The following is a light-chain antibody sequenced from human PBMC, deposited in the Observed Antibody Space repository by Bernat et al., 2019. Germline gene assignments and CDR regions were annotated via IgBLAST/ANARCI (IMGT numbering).Light chain of an antibody. CDR2: DAS. CDR3: QQRSNWVT. V-gene: IGKV3-11*01. CDR1: HSVSRD. Sequence: IVLTQSPATLSLSPGERATLSCRASHSVSRDLAWYQHMPGQAPRLLIYDASKRATGVPARFSGSGSGTDFSLTISSLEPEDFAVYYCQQRSNWVTFGGGTKVEIK. J-gene: IGKJ4*01.